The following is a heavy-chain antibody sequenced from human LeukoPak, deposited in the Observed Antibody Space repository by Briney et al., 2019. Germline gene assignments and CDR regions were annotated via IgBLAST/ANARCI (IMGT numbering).Heavy chain of an antibody. CDR1: GFTFSDYY. Sequence: GGSLRLSCAASGFTFSDYYMSWIRQAPGKGLEWVSYISSSGSTIYYADSVKGRFTISRDNAKNSLYLQMNSLRAEDTAVYYCARDRSEIRYSPWGGYNGAFDIWGQGTMVTVSS. V-gene: IGHV3-11*01. D-gene: IGHD5-18*01. J-gene: IGHJ3*02. CDR2: ISSSGSTI. CDR3: ARDRSEIRYSPWGGYNGAFDI.